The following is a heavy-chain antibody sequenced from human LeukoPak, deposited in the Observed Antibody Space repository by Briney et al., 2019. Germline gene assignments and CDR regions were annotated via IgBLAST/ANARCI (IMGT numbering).Heavy chain of an antibody. CDR2: IYYSGST. CDR1: SGSISTSNYY. Sequence: SETLSLTCTVSSGSISTSNYYWSWIRQPPGKGLEWIGYIYYSGSTNYNPSLKSRVTISVDTSKNQFSLKLSSVTAADTAVYYCARRWFGELFSWFDPWGQGTLVTVSS. J-gene: IGHJ5*02. CDR3: ARRWFGELFSWFDP. D-gene: IGHD3-10*01. V-gene: IGHV4-61*01.